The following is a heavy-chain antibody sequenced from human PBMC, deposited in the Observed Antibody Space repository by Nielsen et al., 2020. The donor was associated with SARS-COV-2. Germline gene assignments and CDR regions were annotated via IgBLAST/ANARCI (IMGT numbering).Heavy chain of an antibody. Sequence: GSLRLSCTVSGGSISSGGYYWSWIRQPPGKGLEWIGEINHSGSTNYNPSLKSRVTISVDTSKNQFSLKLSSVTAADTAVYYCARGGRYSSSWLYYYYYYMDVWGKGTTVTVSS. D-gene: IGHD6-13*01. CDR3: ARGGRYSSSWLYYYYYYMDV. CDR1: GGSISSGGYY. J-gene: IGHJ6*03. V-gene: IGHV4-39*07. CDR2: INHSGST.